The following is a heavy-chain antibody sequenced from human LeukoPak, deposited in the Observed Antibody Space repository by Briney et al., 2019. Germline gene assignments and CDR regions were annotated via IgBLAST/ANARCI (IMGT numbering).Heavy chain of an antibody. J-gene: IGHJ1*01. CDR1: GFTFSSYT. D-gene: IGHD2/OR15-2a*01. CDR2: VTGNAANT. V-gene: IGHV3-23*01. Sequence: PGGSLRLSCAASGFTFSSYTMSWVRQAPGKGLEWVSGVTGNAANTYYADSVKGRFALSRDNSKNTVYLQMNSLRVEDTAIYYCTKRYVNSNYWQSLGEWGQGTLVTVSS. CDR3: TKRYVNSNYWQSLGE.